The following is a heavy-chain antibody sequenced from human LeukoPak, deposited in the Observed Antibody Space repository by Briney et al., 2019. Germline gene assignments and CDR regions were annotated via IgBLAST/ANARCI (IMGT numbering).Heavy chain of an antibody. V-gene: IGHV4-39*07. J-gene: IGHJ4*02. D-gene: IGHD3-3*01. CDR1: GGSISSSSYY. CDR2: IYYSGST. Sequence: PSETLSLTCTVSGGSISSSSYYWGWIRQPPGKGLEWIGSIYYSGSTYYNPSLKSRVTISVDTSKNQFSLKLSSVTAADTAVYYCARDRHSKSDLWSGYYSSTWGQGTLVTVSS. CDR3: ARDRHSKSDLWSGYYSST.